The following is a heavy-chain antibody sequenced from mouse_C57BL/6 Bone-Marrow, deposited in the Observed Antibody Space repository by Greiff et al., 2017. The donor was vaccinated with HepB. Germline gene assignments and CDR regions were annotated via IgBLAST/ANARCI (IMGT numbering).Heavy chain of an antibody. D-gene: IGHD2-4*01. J-gene: IGHJ2*01. CDR1: GYSFTGYY. CDR2: INPSTGGT. CDR3: ARVPYYDLFDY. V-gene: IGHV1-42*01. Sequence: VQLQQSGPELVKPGASVKISCKASGYSFTGYYMNWVKQSPEKSLEWIGEINPSTGGTTYNQKFKAKATLTVDKSSSTAYMQLKSLTSEDSAVYDCARVPYYDLFDYWGQGTTLTVSS.